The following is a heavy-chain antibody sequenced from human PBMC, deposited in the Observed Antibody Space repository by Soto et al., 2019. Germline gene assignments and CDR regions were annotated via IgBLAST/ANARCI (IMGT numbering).Heavy chain of an antibody. J-gene: IGHJ5*02. CDR1: GFTVSSNY. CDR2: IYSGGST. D-gene: IGHD2-15*01. Sequence: GGSLRLSCAASGFTVSSNYMSWVRQAPGKGLEWVSVIYSGGSTYYADSVKGRFTISRDNSKNTLYLQMNSLRAEDTAVYYCARVVGSGSWGPNWFDPWGQGTLVTVSS. CDR3: ARVVGSGSWGPNWFDP. V-gene: IGHV3-66*01.